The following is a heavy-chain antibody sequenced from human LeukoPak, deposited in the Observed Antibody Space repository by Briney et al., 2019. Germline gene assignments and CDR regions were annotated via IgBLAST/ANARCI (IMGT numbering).Heavy chain of an antibody. CDR1: GFTVSSNF. J-gene: IGHJ4*01. V-gene: IGHV3-7*01. Sequence: GGSLRLSCAASGFTVSSNFMSWVRQVPGKGLEWLANIKQDGSEKTYVDSVKGRFTIFRDNAKNLLYLQMNSLRAEDTAVYYCAREGFYYFDFWGQGTLVTVSS. CDR3: AREGFYYFDF. CDR2: IKQDGSEK.